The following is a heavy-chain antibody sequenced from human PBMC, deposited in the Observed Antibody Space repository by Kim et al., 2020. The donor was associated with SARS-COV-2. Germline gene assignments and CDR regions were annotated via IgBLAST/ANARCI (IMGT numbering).Heavy chain of an antibody. Sequence: GGSLRLSCTASGFTFGDYAMSWVRQAPGKGLEWVGFIRSKAYGGTTEYAASVKGRFTISRDDSKSIADLQMNSLKTEDTAVYYCTRDDFWSGYLSFWGQGTLVTLSP. CDR3: TRDDFWSGYLSF. D-gene: IGHD3-3*01. CDR1: GFTFGDYA. CDR2: IRSKAYGGTT. V-gene: IGHV3-49*04. J-gene: IGHJ4*02.